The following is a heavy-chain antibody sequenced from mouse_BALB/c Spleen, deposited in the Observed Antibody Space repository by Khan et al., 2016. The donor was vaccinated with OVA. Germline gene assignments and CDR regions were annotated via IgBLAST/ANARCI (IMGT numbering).Heavy chain of an antibody. J-gene: IGHJ4*01. CDR3: ARLIYAGYDRYAMDY. Sequence: QVQLKESGPGLVAPSQSLSITCSVSGFALTNYGVSWIRQPPGKGLEWLGIIWGDGSTNFHSALRSRMSISKDKSKSQVFLNMNSLQTDDTATYSCARLIYAGYDRYAMDYWVQGTSVTVSS. CDR1: GFALTNYG. V-gene: IGHV2-3*01. D-gene: IGHD2-2*01. CDR2: IWGDGST.